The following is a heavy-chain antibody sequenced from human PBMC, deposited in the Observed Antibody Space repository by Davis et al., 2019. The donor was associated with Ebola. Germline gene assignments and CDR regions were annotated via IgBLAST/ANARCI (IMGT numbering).Heavy chain of an antibody. J-gene: IGHJ5*02. D-gene: IGHD5-18*01. Sequence: PSETLSLTCTVSGGSISSSSYYWGWIRQPPGKGLEWIGSIYYSGSTYYNPSLKSRVTISVDTSKNQFSLKLSSVTAADTAVYYCASGLRGYSYGNWFDTWGQGTLVTVSS. CDR1: GGSISSSSYY. V-gene: IGHV4-39*01. CDR2: IYYSGST. CDR3: ASGLRGYSYGNWFDT.